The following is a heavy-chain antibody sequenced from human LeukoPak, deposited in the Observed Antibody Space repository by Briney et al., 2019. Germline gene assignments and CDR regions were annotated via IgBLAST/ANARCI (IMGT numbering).Heavy chain of an antibody. CDR3: ARGQFITMVRGVIKTYYYYMDV. CDR1: GDSVSSNSAA. Sequence: SQTLSLTCAISGDSVSSNSAAWNWIRQSPSRGLEWLGRTYYRSKWYNDYAVSVKSRITINPDTSKNQFSLQLNSVTPEDTAVYYCARGQFITMVRGVIKTYYYYMDVWGKGTTVTVSS. J-gene: IGHJ6*03. V-gene: IGHV6-1*01. CDR2: TYYRSKWYN. D-gene: IGHD3-10*01.